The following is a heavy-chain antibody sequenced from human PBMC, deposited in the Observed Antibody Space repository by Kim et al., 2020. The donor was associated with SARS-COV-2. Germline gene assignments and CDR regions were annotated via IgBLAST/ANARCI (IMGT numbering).Heavy chain of an antibody. J-gene: IGHJ4*02. D-gene: IGHD3-10*01. V-gene: IGHV3-48*04. CDR2: ITSGSDTI. CDR3: ATGFNYYQILPEY. CDR1: GFTFLRYS. Sequence: GGSLRLSCAASGFTFLRYSMNWVRQAPGKGLEWVSSITSGSDTIYYADSVKGRFTISRDNTKNSLYLQMNSLRAEDTAVYYCATGFNYYQILPEYWGQGTLVTVSS.